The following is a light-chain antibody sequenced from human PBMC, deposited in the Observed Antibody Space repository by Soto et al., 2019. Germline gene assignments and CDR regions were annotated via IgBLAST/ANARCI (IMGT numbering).Light chain of an antibody. J-gene: IGKJ1*01. Sequence: AIRMTQSPSSLSASTGDRVTITCRASQGISSYLAWYQQKPGKAPKLLIYAASTLQSGVPSRFSGSGSGTGFTLTISCLQSEDFATYYCQQHYSYLSWTFGQGTKVDIK. CDR3: QQHYSYLSWT. V-gene: IGKV1-8*01. CDR2: AAS. CDR1: QGISSY.